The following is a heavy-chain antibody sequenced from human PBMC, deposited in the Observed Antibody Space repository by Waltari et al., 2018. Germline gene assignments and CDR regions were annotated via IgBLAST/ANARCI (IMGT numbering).Heavy chain of an antibody. D-gene: IGHD6-6*01. CDR2: ITGSGGST. Sequence: EVQLLESGGGLVQPGGYLRLSCAASGFPFSSYAMSWVRQAPGKGLDGVSDITGSGGSTNYAEAVKGRFTISRDNSKNTLYLQMNSLRAEDTAIYYCAKDAYESNSFYYYYYYMDVWGKGTTVTVSS. CDR1: GFPFSSYA. CDR3: AKDAYESNSFYYYYYYMDV. V-gene: IGHV3-23*01. J-gene: IGHJ6*03.